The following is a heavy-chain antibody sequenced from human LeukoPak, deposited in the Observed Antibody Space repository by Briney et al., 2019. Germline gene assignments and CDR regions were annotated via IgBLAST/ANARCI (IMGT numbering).Heavy chain of an antibody. J-gene: IGHJ4*02. CDR1: GFTFSDYS. D-gene: IGHD5-24*01. Sequence: GGSLRLSCAASGFTFSDYSMNWVRQAPGKGLEWISYIGIDSGNTNYADSVKGRFTISGDKAKNSLYLQMNSLRVEDTAVYYCARDYKYAFDNWGQGTLVTVS. CDR3: ARDYKYAFDN. CDR2: IGIDSGNT. V-gene: IGHV3-48*01.